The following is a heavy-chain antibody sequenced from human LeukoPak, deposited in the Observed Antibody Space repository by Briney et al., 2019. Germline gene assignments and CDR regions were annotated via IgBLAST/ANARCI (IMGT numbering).Heavy chain of an antibody. J-gene: IGHJ6*03. CDR1: GGSISSSSYY. Sequence: PSETLSLTCTVPGGSISSSSYYWGWIRQPPGKGLEWIGSIYYSGSTYYNPSLKSRVTISVDTSKNQFSLKLSSVTAADTAVYYCARDTLERDSSSWYHTLWYYYYYMDVWGKGTTVTVSS. D-gene: IGHD6-13*01. CDR3: ARDTLERDSSSWYHTLWYYYYYMDV. CDR2: IYYSGST. V-gene: IGHV4-39*07.